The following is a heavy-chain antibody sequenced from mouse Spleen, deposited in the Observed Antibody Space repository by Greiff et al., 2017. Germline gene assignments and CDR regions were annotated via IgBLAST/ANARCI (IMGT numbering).Heavy chain of an antibody. CDR3: ARGDGKGYFDY. J-gene: IGHJ2*01. CDR2: ISSGSTTI. V-gene: IGHV5-17*01. D-gene: IGHD2-1*01. Sequence: EVKVVESGGGLLKPGGSLKLSCAASGFTFSDYGMHCVRQAPEKGLEWVAYISSGSTTIYYADTVKGRFTISRDNAKNTLFLQMTSLRSEDTAMYYCARGDGKGYFDYWGQGTTLTVSS. CDR1: GFTFSDYG.